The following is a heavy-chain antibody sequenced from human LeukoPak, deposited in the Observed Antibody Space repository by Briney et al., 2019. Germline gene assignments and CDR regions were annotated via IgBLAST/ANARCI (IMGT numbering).Heavy chain of an antibody. D-gene: IGHD4-11*01. CDR2: IYYSGST. Sequence: PSETLSLTCTVSGGSISSYSWSWIRQPPGKGLERIGYIYYSGSTKYNPPPTSRVTISVDTSKNQFSLKLSSVTAADTAVYYCARVPRVGNYVYRRYYYGMDVWGQGTTVTVSS. CDR3: ARVPRVGNYVYRRYYYGMDV. V-gene: IGHV4-59*01. CDR1: GGSISSYS. J-gene: IGHJ6*02.